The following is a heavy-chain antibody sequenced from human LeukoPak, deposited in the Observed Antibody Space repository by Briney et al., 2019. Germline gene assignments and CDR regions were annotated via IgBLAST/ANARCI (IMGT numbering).Heavy chain of an antibody. J-gene: IGHJ4*02. CDR2: IYYSGST. D-gene: IGHD3-10*01. CDR3: ARDFTYYYGSGSSEFDY. Sequence: SETLSLTCTVSGGSISSSSYYWGWIRQPPGKGLEWIGSIYYSGSTYYNPSLKSRVTISVDTSKNQFSLKLSSVTAADTAVYYCARDFTYYYGSGSSEFDYWGQGTLVTVSS. V-gene: IGHV4-39*02. CDR1: GGSISSSSYY.